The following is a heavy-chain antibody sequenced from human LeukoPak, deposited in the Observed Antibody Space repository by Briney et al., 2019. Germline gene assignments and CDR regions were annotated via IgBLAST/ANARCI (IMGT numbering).Heavy chain of an antibody. D-gene: IGHD3-10*01. CDR2: MNTNTGNP. J-gene: IGHJ4*02. Sequence: ASVKVSCKASGYTFTYYAMHWVRQAPGQGLEWVGWMNTNTGNPTYAQGFTGRFVFSLDTSVSTAYLQISSLKAADTAVYFCARADQGWELGSVDYWGQGTLVTVSS. CDR1: GYTFTYYA. CDR3: ARADQGWELGSVDY. V-gene: IGHV7-4-1*02.